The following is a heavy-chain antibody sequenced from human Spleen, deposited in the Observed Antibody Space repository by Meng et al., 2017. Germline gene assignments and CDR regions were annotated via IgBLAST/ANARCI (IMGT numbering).Heavy chain of an antibody. CDR2: ISRYNGNT. CDR3: AREGSYSSSSGEF. V-gene: IGHV1-18*01. CDR1: GYTFTHSG. J-gene: IGHJ4*01. Sequence: ASVKVSCKTFGYTFTHSGIRWVRQAPGQGLEWMGWISRYNGNTKYAQKLQGRVTLTTHTSTSTAYMELRSLRSDDTAVYYCAREGSYSSSSGEFWGQGTPVT. D-gene: IGHD6-6*01.